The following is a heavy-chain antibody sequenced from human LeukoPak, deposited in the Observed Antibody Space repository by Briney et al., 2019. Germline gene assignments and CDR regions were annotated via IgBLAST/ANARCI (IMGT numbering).Heavy chain of an antibody. V-gene: IGHV4-34*01. CDR3: ARVPHYYFGYGYFDS. Sequence: PSETLSLTCVVYGGSFSGYYWSWIRQPPGKGREWIGEIDQRGTTNYNPSLKSRVSISVDTSKKQFSLTLTSMTAADTAVYYCARVPHYYFGYGYFDSWGQGTLVTVSS. J-gene: IGHJ4*02. D-gene: IGHD3-10*01. CDR1: GGSFSGYY. CDR2: IDQRGTT.